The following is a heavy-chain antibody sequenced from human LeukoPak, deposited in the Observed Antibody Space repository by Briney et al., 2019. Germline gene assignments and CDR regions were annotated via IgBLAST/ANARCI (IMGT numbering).Heavy chain of an antibody. J-gene: IGHJ4*02. D-gene: IGHD3-16*01. CDR1: GFAFSNYG. Sequence: PGGSLRLSCVASGFAFSNYGMSWVRQAPGKGLEWVSRISFSGANTYYADSVRGRFTISRDKSKNTLFLQMNSLRAEDTAVYYCAKGGYDYAEYVDYWGEGTVVTVSS. V-gene: IGHV3-23*01. CDR2: ISFSGANT. CDR3: AKGGYDYAEYVDY.